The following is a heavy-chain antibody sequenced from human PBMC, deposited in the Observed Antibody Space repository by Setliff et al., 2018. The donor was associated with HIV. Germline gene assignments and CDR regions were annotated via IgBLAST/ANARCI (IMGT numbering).Heavy chain of an antibody. D-gene: IGHD4-17*01. J-gene: IGHJ4*02. Sequence: GASVKVSCKASGGTFSSYAISWVRQAPGQGLEWMGGIIPIFGTANYAQKFQGRVTITTDESTSTAYMELSSLRSEDTAVYYCARGRYGDYEWPIDYWGQGTLVTVSS. V-gene: IGHV1-69*05. CDR2: IIPIFGTA. CDR3: ARGRYGDYEWPIDY. CDR1: GGTFSSYA.